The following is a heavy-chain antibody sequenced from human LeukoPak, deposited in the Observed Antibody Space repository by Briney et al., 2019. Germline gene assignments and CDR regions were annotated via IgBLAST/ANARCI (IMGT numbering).Heavy chain of an antibody. J-gene: IGHJ4*02. CDR3: AKVDAGVVVPAARDYFDY. D-gene: IGHD2-2*01. CDR1: GFTFSSYA. Sequence: PGGSLRLSCAASGFTFSSYAMSWVRHAPGKGLEWVSAISGSGGSAYYADSVKGRFTISRDNSKNTLYLQMNSLRAEDTAVYYCAKVDAGVVVPAARDYFDYWGQGTLVTVSS. V-gene: IGHV3-23*01. CDR2: ISGSGGSA.